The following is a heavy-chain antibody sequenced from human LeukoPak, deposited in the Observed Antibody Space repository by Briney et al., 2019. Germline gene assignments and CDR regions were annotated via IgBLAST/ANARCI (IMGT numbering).Heavy chain of an antibody. V-gene: IGHV4-34*01. D-gene: IGHD6-13*01. CDR3: AGVWSPPYTSSWPYYFDY. CDR1: GGSFSGYY. J-gene: IGHJ4*02. Sequence: PSETLSLTCAVYGGSFSGYYWSWIRQPPGKGLEWIGEINHSGSTNYNPSLKCRVTISVDTSKNQFSLKLSSVTAADTAVYYCAGVWSPPYTSSWPYYFDYWGQGTLVTVSS. CDR2: INHSGST.